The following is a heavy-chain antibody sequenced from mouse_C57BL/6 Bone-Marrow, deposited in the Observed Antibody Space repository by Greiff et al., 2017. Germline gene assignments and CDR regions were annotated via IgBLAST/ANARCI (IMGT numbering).Heavy chain of an antibody. D-gene: IGHD1-1*01. CDR3: TTVCYNGSSPLDF. CDR2: IAPENGGT. CDR1: GYTFTDYY. V-gene: IGHV14-4*01. Sequence: VQLQQSGAELVRPGASVKLSCTASGYTFTDYYMHWVKQRPVQGLEWIGLIAPENGGTAYTSKFQGKATITADTSSNTAYLQLSRLTSEDTAFYYCTTVCYNGSSPLDFWGQGTTLTVSA. J-gene: IGHJ2*01.